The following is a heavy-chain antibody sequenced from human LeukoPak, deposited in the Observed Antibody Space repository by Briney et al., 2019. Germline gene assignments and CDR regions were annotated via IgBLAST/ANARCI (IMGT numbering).Heavy chain of an antibody. CDR3: AKGYVSHYYYGMDV. Sequence: GGSLRLSCAASGFAVSSNYMNWVRQAPGKGLEWVSVIFSGGITYYADSVKGRFTISRDNSKNTLYLQMSSLRAEDTATYYCAKGYVSHYYYGMDVWGQGTTATVSS. CDR1: GFAVSSNY. D-gene: IGHD5-12*01. CDR2: IFSGGIT. J-gene: IGHJ6*02. V-gene: IGHV3-66*01.